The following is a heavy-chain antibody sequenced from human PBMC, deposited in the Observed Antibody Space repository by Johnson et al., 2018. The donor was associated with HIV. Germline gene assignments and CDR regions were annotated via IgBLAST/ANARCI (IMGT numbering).Heavy chain of an antibody. Sequence: VQLVESGGGLKQPGGSLRLSCAASGFTFSSYDMHWVRQATGKGLEWVSTIGTAGDTYYPGSVKGRFTISRDNSKNTMYLQMNSLRPEDTAVYYCAKTLGYDSSDYHDGFDIWGHGTMVTVSS. CDR1: GFTFSSYD. V-gene: IGHV3-13*01. D-gene: IGHD3-22*01. J-gene: IGHJ3*02. CDR3: AKTLGYDSSDYHDGFDI. CDR2: IGTAGDT.